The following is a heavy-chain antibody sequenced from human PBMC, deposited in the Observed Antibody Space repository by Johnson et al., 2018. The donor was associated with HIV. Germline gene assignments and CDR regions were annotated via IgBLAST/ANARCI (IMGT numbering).Heavy chain of an antibody. CDR2: ISSSGSTI. D-gene: IGHD2-2*01. V-gene: IGHV3-11*04. Sequence: QMQLVESGGGLVKPGGSLRLSCAASGFTFSDYYMSWIRQAPGKGLEWVSYISSSGSTIYYADSVKGRFTISRDNAKNSLYLQMNSLRAEDTAVYYCARRCSSTSCRGTVFACDIWGQGTMVTGSS. CDR3: ARRCSSTSCRGTVFACDI. J-gene: IGHJ3*02. CDR1: GFTFSDYY.